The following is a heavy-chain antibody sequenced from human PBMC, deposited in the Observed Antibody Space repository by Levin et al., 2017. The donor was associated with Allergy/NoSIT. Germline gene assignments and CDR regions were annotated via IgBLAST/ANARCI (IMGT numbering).Heavy chain of an antibody. J-gene: IGHJ6*02. CDR2: INPNSGGT. CDR3: ARDFWSGHTYGMDV. Sequence: ASVKVSCKASGYTFTGYYMHWVRQAPGQGLEWMGRINPNSGGTNYAQKFQGRVTMTRDTSISTAYMELSRLRSDDTAVYYCARDFWSGHTYGMDVWGQGTTVTVSS. V-gene: IGHV1-2*06. D-gene: IGHD3-3*01. CDR1: GYTFTGYY.